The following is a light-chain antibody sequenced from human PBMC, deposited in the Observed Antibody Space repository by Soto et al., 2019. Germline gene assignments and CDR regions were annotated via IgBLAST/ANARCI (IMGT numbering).Light chain of an antibody. CDR1: VLGRKY. CDR3: YPAADNNRV. Sequence: SYELTQPSSVSVSPGQTAKITCSGNVLGRKYARWFQQKPGQAPLLVIYKDRERPSGIPERFSGSSSGTTVTLIISGAQVEEGADYFCYPAADNNRVFGGGTKLTVL. V-gene: IGLV3-27*01. J-gene: IGLJ3*02. CDR2: KDR.